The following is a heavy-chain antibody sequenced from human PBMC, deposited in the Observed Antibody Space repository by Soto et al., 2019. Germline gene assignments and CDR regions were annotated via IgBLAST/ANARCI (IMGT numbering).Heavy chain of an antibody. Sequence: QVHLQESGPGLVKPSETLSLTCTVSGDSISSLYWSWIRQPPGKGLEWIGYIYYSGSTSYNPSLKSRVTISVDTSTNQFSLKLSSVTAADTAVYYCAIASLDCRSGSCFARWFDPWGQGTLVTVSS. CDR3: AIASLDCRSGSCFARWFDP. CDR1: GDSISSLY. J-gene: IGHJ5*02. CDR2: IYYSGST. V-gene: IGHV4-59*11. D-gene: IGHD2-2*01.